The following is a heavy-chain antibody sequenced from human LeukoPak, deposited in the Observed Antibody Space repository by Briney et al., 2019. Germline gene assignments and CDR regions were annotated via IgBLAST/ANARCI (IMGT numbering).Heavy chain of an antibody. V-gene: IGHV4-39*01. CDR1: GGSISSSSYY. CDR2: IYYSGST. J-gene: IGHJ4*02. D-gene: IGHD4-23*01. Sequence: SETLSLTCTVSGGSISSSSYYWGWIRQPPGKGLEWIGSIYYSGSTYYNPSLKSRVTTSVDTSKNQFSLKLSSVTAADTAVYYCARWYPLDYWGQGTLVTVSS. CDR3: ARWYPLDY.